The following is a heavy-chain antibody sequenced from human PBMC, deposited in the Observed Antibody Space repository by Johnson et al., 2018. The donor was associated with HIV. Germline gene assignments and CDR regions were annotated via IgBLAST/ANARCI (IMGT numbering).Heavy chain of an antibody. CDR1: GFTFSSYG. J-gene: IGHJ3*02. CDR2: ISGSGDTA. Sequence: QVLLVESGGGVVQPGRSLRLSCTASGFTFSSYGMHWVRQAPGKGLEWVSAISGSGDTAYYADSVKGRFTISRDSSKNTLYVQMNSLRVEDTAVYYCAKDDSPSGAFDIWGQGTMVIVSS. V-gene: IGHV3-NL1*01. D-gene: IGHD3-10*01. CDR3: AKDDSPSGAFDI.